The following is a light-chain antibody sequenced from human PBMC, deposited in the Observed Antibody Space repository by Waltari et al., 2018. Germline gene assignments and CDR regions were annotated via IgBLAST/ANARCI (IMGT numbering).Light chain of an antibody. V-gene: IGKV1-17*03. CDR1: QGITNS. CDR3: LQHSTYPIT. J-gene: IGKJ5*01. Sequence: DIQMIQSPSAMSASVGDTVTITCRASQGITNSLAWFQQKPGQVPKRLIYAASSLQSGVSSRFSGRGSGTEFTLTISSLQPEDFATYYCLQHSTYPITFGQGTRLEIK. CDR2: AAS.